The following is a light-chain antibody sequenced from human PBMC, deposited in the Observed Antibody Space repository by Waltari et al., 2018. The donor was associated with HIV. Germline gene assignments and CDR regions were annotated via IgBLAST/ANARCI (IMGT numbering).Light chain of an antibody. Sequence: QPVLTQPPSASGTTGHGVTISCSGSNSNIGTHSVYWYQHLPGMAPKLLIYRNNRRPSGIPDRFSGSRSGTSASLAISGLRSEDEADYYCATWDDSLIWVFGGGTKLTVL. CDR2: RNN. V-gene: IGLV1-47*01. CDR3: ATWDDSLIWV. CDR1: NSNIGTHS. J-gene: IGLJ3*02.